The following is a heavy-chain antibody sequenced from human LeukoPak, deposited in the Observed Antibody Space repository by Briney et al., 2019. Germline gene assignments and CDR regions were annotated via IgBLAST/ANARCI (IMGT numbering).Heavy chain of an antibody. CDR3: AKPGYLGGALG. CDR2: IKQDGSEK. Sequence: GGSLRLSCAASGFTFSSYWMSWVRQAPGKGLEWVANIKQDGSEKYYADSVKGRFTISRDNSKNTLYLQMNSLRAEDTAVYYCAKPGYLGGALGWGQGTLVTVSS. V-gene: IGHV3-7*01. D-gene: IGHD3-16*01. CDR1: GFTFSSYW. J-gene: IGHJ4*02.